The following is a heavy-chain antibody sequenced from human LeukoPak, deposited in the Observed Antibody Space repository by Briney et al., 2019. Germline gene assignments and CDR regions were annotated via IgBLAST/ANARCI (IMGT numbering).Heavy chain of an antibody. V-gene: IGHV3-21*01. CDR2: ISSSSSYI. Sequence: GGSLRLSCAASGFTFSSYSMNWVRQAPGKGLEWVSSISSSSSYIYYADSVKGRFTISRDNSKNTLYLQMNSLRAEDTAVYYCARDRLGVVVTAMNYWGQGTLVTVSS. J-gene: IGHJ4*02. CDR3: ARDRLGVVVTAMNY. D-gene: IGHD2-21*02. CDR1: GFTFSSYS.